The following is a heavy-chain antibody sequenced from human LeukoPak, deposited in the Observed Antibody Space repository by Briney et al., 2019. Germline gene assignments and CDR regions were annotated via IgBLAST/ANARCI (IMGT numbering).Heavy chain of an antibody. Sequence: GGSLRLSCAASVFTFSNYVINWVRQAPGKGLEWVSSISSGSTYIYYADLVKGRFTISRDNANSSLYLQMSSLRDEDTAVYYCARGSSSGLKSYYFDYWGQGTLVTVSS. CDR1: VFTFSNYV. CDR3: ARGSSSGLKSYYFDY. CDR2: ISSGSTYI. V-gene: IGHV3-21*01. D-gene: IGHD6-13*01. J-gene: IGHJ4*02.